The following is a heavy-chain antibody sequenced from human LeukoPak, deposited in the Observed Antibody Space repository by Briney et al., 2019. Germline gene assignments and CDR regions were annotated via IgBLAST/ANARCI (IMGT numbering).Heavy chain of an antibody. V-gene: IGHV3-74*01. CDR2: INSDGSST. D-gene: IGHD5-18*01. J-gene: IGHJ4*02. CDR1: GLTLSSYW. Sequence: PGGSLRLSCAVSGLTLSSYWMHWVRQAPGKGLVWVSHINSDGSSTSYADSVKGRFTISRDNAKNTLYLQMNSLRAEDTAVYYCARGGGYSYGPLDYWGQGTLVTVSS. CDR3: ARGGGYSYGPLDY.